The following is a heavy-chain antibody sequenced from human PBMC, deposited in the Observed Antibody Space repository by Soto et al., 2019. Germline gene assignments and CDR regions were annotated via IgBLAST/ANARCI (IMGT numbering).Heavy chain of an antibody. CDR2: ISGSGGST. Sequence: EVQLLESGGGLVQPGGSLRLSCAASGFTFSSYAMSWVRQAPGKGLEWVSAISGSGGSTYYADSVKGRFTISRDNSKNTLYLQMNSLRAEDTAVYYCAKDKVGIAAAGGPYYYYGMDVWGQGTTVTVSS. J-gene: IGHJ6*02. D-gene: IGHD6-13*01. CDR3: AKDKVGIAAAGGPYYYYGMDV. CDR1: GFTFSSYA. V-gene: IGHV3-23*01.